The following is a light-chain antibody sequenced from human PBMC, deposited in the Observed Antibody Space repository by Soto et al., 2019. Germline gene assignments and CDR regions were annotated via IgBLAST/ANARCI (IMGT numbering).Light chain of an antibody. J-gene: IGKJ2*01. CDR1: QSVRSN. Sequence: EIVLTQSPATLSVSPGERATLSCRASQSVRSNLAWYQQKPGQAPRLLIYGASSRATGIPDRFSGTGSGTEFTLIISRLEPEDFAVYYCQQYGSKPHTFGQGTKLEIK. V-gene: IGKV3-20*01. CDR3: QQYGSKPHT. CDR2: GAS.